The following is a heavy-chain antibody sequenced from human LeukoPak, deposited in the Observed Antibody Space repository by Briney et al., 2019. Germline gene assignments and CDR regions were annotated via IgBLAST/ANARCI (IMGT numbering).Heavy chain of an antibody. Sequence: SETLSLTCTVSGGSFSSYYWSWIRQTPGKGLEWIGYIYYSGSTNYNPSLKSRVTISVDTSKNQFSLKLSSVTAADTAVYYCARQEQQLIYNWFDPWGQGTLVTVSS. D-gene: IGHD6-13*01. CDR3: ARQEQQLIYNWFDP. V-gene: IGHV4-59*01. J-gene: IGHJ5*02. CDR2: IYYSGST. CDR1: GGSFSSYY.